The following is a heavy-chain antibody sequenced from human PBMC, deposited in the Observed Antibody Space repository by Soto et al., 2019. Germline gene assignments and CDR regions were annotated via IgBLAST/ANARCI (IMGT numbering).Heavy chain of an antibody. V-gene: IGHV4-34*01. CDR3: ARGPFGPSKTADFDY. D-gene: IGHD3-16*01. J-gene: IGHJ4*02. Sequence: SETLSLTCAVYGESFSDSYWSWVRQPPGKGLEWIGEINHSGSSNYNPSLESRVTISVDTSKNQFSLKIISVTAADTAVYYCARGPFGPSKTADFDYWGQGTQVTVSS. CDR2: INHSGSS. CDR1: GESFSDSY.